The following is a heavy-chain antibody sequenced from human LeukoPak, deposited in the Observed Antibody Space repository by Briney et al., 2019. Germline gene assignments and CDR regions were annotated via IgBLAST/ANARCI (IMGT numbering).Heavy chain of an antibody. V-gene: IGHV3-53*01. CDR1: GFTVSNNY. J-gene: IGHJ4*02. D-gene: IGHD3/OR15-3a*01. CDR2: IYSSGNT. Sequence: PGGPLRLSCAASGFTVSNNYMSWVRQAPGKGLEWVSVIYSSGNTYYADSVKGRFTISRDNSKNTLYLQMNSLRAEDTAVYYCARDGLDRGSREYYFDFWGQGTLVTVSS. CDR3: ARDGLDRGSREYYFDF.